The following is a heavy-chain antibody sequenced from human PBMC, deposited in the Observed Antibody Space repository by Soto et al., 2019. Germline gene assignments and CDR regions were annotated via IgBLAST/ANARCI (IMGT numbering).Heavy chain of an antibody. V-gene: IGHV3-23*01. CDR1: GFTFSSYA. Sequence: GGSLRLSCAASGFTFSSYAMIWVRQAPVNGLEFVSALSGSFNSTYYADSVKGRFTISRYNSKNTLYLQMNSLRADDTAVYYCAKSPGINGTPGFYWGQGTLVTVSS. CDR3: AKSPGINGTPGFY. D-gene: IGHD1-20*01. J-gene: IGHJ4*02. CDR2: LSGSFNST.